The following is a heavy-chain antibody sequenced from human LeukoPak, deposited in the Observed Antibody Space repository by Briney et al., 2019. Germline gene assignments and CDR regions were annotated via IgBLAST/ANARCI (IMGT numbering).Heavy chain of an antibody. CDR2: ISVDSNYL. V-gene: IGHV3-21*01. CDR1: GFTFNTYS. Sequence: GGSLRLSCAASGFTFNTYSMNWVRQAPGKGLEWVSSISVDSNYLYYVDSLRRRFTVSRDNTKNSLYLQMNSLRAEDTAVYYCVRVHCSGGGCYQRNDGLEVWGQGTMVTVSS. D-gene: IGHD2-15*01. J-gene: IGHJ3*01. CDR3: VRVHCSGGGCYQRNDGLEV.